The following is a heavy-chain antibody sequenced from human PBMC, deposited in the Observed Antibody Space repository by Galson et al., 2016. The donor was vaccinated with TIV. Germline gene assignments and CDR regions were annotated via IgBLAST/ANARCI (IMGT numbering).Heavy chain of an antibody. J-gene: IGHJ4*02. CDR1: GFSFSTSG. CDR3: VKTGPLYFES. CDR2: IGTTDRYT. Sequence: SLRLSCAASGFSFSTSGMTWVRQAAGTGLEAVSAIGTTDRYTYYTDSVKGRFTISRDNSKNTVYLQMNSLRAEDTAVYYCVKTGPLYFESWGQGILVTVSS. V-gene: IGHV3-23*05.